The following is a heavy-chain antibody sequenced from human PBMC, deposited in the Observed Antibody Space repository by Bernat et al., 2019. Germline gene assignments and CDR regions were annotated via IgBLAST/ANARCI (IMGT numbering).Heavy chain of an antibody. J-gene: IGHJ4*02. CDR1: GDSISSNNYY. D-gene: IGHD5-12*01. CDR3: ARHKVSGATTTPYNFDS. CDR2: ISYTGST. V-gene: IGHV4-39*01. Sequence: QLHLQESGPGLVKPSETLSLTCTVSGDSISSNNYYWGWIRQPPGKGPEWIGSISYTGSTNYSPSLKSRVTISVDTSENQFSLKVSSVTAADTAIYYCARHKVSGATTTPYNFDSWGQGTLATVSS.